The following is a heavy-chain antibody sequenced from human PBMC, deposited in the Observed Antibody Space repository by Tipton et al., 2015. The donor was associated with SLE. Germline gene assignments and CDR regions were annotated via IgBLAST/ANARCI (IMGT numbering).Heavy chain of an antibody. CDR3: AKDRGYYGSDDAFDI. Sequence: SLRLSCAASGFTFSSYWMSWVRQAPGKGLEWVANIKQDGSEKYYVDSVKGRFTISRDNAKNSLYLQMNSLRAEDTAVYYCAKDRGYYGSDDAFDIWGQGTMVTVSS. CDR2: IKQDGSEK. J-gene: IGHJ3*02. CDR1: GFTFSSYW. V-gene: IGHV3-7*03. D-gene: IGHD3-10*01.